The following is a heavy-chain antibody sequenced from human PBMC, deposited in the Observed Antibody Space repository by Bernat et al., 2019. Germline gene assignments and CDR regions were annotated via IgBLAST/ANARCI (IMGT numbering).Heavy chain of an antibody. J-gene: IGHJ4*02. V-gene: IGHV3-30*03. CDR2: ISYDGSNK. CDR1: GFTFSSYG. CDR3: ARDDCSGGSCYYYYFDY. Sequence: QVQLVESGGGVVQPGRSLRLSCAASGFTFSSYGMHWVRQAPGKGLEWVAVISYDGSNKYYADSVKGRFTISRDNSKNTLYLQMNSLRAEDTAVYYCARDDCSGGSCYYYYFDYWGQGTLVTVSS. D-gene: IGHD2-15*01.